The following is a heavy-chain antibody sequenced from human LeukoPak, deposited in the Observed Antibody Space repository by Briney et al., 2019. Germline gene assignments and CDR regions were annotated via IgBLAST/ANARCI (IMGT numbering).Heavy chain of an antibody. V-gene: IGHV4-4*07. J-gene: IGHJ4*02. CDR2: IYTSGST. Sequence: SETLSLTCSVSGGSIRNYYWSWIRQPAGKGLEWVGRIYTSGSTNYNPSLKSRVTISVDTSKNQFSLKLSSVTAADTAVYHCAREGRLVRAFDYWGQGTLVTVSS. CDR1: GGSIRNYY. CDR3: AREGRLVRAFDY. D-gene: IGHD6-19*01.